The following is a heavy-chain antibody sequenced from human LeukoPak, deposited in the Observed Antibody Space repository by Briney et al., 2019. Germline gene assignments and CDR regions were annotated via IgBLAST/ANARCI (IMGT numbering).Heavy chain of an antibody. CDR1: GGSFSGYY. D-gene: IGHD3-22*01. J-gene: IGHJ6*02. CDR2: INHSGST. Sequence: SETLSLTCAVYGGSFSGYYWSWIRQPPGKRLEWIGEINHSGSTNYNPSLKSRVTISVDTSKNQFSLKLSSVTAADTAVYYCARHRYYYDSSGYYWRGYYYYGMDVWGQGTTVTVSS. CDR3: ARHRYYYDSSGYYWRGYYYYGMDV. V-gene: IGHV4-34*01.